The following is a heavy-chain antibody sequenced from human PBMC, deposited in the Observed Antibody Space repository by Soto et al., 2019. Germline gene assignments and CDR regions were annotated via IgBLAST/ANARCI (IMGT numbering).Heavy chain of an antibody. J-gene: IGHJ5*02. D-gene: IGHD5-18*01. CDR2: IRSKAYGGTT. Sequence: PGGSLRLSCTASGFTFGDYAMSWFRQAPGKGLEWVGFIRSKAYGGTTEYAASVKGRFTISRDDSKSIAYLQMNSLKTEDTAVYYCTRDPDTNWFDPWGQGTLVTVSS. CDR3: TRDPDTNWFDP. CDR1: GFTFGDYA. V-gene: IGHV3-49*03.